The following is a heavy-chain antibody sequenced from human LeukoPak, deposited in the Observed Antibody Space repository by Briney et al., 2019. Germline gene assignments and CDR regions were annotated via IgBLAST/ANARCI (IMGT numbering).Heavy chain of an antibody. CDR2: IYYSGST. CDR3: ASTYYDILTGYYNGY. V-gene: IGHV4-61*01. J-gene: IGHJ4*02. CDR1: GGSVSSGSYY. D-gene: IGHD3-9*01. Sequence: SETLSLTCTVSGGSVSSGSYYWRWIRQPPGKGLEWIGYIYYSGSTNYNPSLKSRVTISVDTSKNQFSLKLSSVTAADTAVYYCASTYYDILTGYYNGYWGQGTLVTVSS.